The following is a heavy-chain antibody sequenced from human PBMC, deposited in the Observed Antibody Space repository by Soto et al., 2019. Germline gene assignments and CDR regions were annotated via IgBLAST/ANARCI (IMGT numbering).Heavy chain of an antibody. D-gene: IGHD6-19*01. Sequence: QVQLQESGPGLVKPSETLSVTCTVSGGSITSHYWSWFRQPAGKGLEWIGRISATGSTYDNPFLKSRVALSLDMSKNQFSLRLSFVTAADTAVYYCARDQGSGYFDYWGQGTLVTVSS. J-gene: IGHJ4*02. CDR3: ARDQGSGYFDY. CDR2: ISATGST. V-gene: IGHV4-4*07. CDR1: GGSITSHY.